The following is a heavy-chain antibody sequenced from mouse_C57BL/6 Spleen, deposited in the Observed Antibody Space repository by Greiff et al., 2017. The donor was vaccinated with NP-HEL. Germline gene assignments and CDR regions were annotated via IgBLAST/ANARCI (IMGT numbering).Heavy chain of an antibody. CDR1: GFTFSDYG. CDR2: ISSGSSTI. CDR3: ANSNLDY. V-gene: IGHV5-17*01. Sequence: EVKLVESGGGLVKPGGSLKLSCAASGFTFSDYGMHWVRQAPEKGLAWVAYISSGSSTISYADPVKGRFTISRETAKNTLFLQMTSLSDEDTAMYYCANSNLDYWGQGTTLTVSS. J-gene: IGHJ2*01. D-gene: IGHD2-5*01.